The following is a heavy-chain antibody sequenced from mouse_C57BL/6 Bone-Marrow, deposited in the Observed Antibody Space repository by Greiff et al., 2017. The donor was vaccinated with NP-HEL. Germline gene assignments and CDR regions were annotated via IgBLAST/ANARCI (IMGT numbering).Heavy chain of an antibody. J-gene: IGHJ4*01. Sequence: ESGPGLVKPSQSLSLTCSVTGYSITSGYYWNWIRQFPGNKLEWMGYISYDGSNNFNPSLKNRISITRDTSKNQFFLKLNSVTTEDTATYYCARRPYYYGSSYHAMDYWGQGTSVTVSS. CDR3: ARRPYYYGSSYHAMDY. CDR2: ISYDGSN. V-gene: IGHV3-6*01. CDR1: GYSITSGYY. D-gene: IGHD1-1*01.